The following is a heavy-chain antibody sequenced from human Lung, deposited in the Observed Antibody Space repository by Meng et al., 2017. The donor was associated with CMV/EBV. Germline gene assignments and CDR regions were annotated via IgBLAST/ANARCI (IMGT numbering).Heavy chain of an antibody. CDR2: IRYDGSNK. J-gene: IGHJ4*02. D-gene: IGHD3-3*01. CDR1: GFSFSSYG. CDR3: AKDDSAYFDFRSGYSTPPDY. Sequence: SXAASGFSFSSYGMQWVRQAPGKGLEWVAFIRYDGSNKYYVDSVKGRFTISRDNSKNMLYLQMNSLRVADTAVYYCAKDDSAYFDFRSGYSTPPDYWGQGTLVXVSS. V-gene: IGHV3-30*02.